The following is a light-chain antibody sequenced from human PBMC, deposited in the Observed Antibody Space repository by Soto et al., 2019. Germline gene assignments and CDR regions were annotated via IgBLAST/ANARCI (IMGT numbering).Light chain of an antibody. CDR3: QTWGTGIP. CDR2: LNSDGSH. J-gene: IGLJ3*02. CDR1: SGHSRYT. Sequence: QSVLTQSPSASASLGASVRLTCTLDSGHSRYTIAWHQQRPGKGPRYLMKLNSDGSHNKGDGIPDRFSGSSSGAERYLIISNLQSEDEADYYCQTWGTGIPFGGGTKLTVL. V-gene: IGLV4-69*01.